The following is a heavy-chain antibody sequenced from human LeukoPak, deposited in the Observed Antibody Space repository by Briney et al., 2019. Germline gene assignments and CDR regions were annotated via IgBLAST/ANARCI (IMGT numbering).Heavy chain of an antibody. V-gene: IGHV3-49*04. J-gene: IGHJ4*02. CDR2: IRSKAYGGTT. CDR1: GFTFGDYA. CDR3: TRILGVTSGYGTPNFDY. Sequence: PGRSLRLSCTASGFTFGDYAMNWVRQAPGKGLEWVGFIRSKAYGGTTENAASVKGRFTISRDDSKSIAYLQMNSLESEDTAVYYCTRILGVTSGYGTPNFDYWGQGILVTVPS. D-gene: IGHD3-22*01.